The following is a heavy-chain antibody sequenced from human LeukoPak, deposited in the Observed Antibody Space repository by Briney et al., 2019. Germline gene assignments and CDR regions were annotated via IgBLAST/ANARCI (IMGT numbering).Heavy chain of an antibody. CDR2: IYYSGST. CDR1: GGSISSSSYY. D-gene: IGHD1-1*01. V-gene: IGHV4-39*01. J-gene: IGHJ4*02. CDR3: ASGLETHFI. Sequence: SETLSLTCTVSGGSISSSSYYWGWIRQPPGKGLEWIGSIYYSGSTYYNPSLKSRVTISVDTSKNQFSLKLSSVTAADTAVYYCASGLETHFIWGQGTLVTVSS.